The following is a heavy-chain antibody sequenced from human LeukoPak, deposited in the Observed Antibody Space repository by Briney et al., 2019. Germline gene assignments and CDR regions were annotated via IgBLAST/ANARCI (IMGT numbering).Heavy chain of an antibody. CDR2: IRRSSTTI. J-gene: IGHJ6*02. CDR1: GFTLCRYS. D-gene: IGHD3-10*01. CDR3: ARDITMVRGLIGYYYGMDV. V-gene: IGHV3-48*02. Sequence: RGSLRHSCAASGFTLCRYSMNWVRQAPGKGLEWVSYIRRSSTTIFYAGSVNGRFTISRDNAKNSLYLQMNSLRDEDTAVYYCARDITMVRGLIGYYYGMDVWGQGTTVTVSS.